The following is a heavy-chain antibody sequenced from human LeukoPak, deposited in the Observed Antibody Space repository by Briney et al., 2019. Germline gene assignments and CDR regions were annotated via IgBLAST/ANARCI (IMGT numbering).Heavy chain of an antibody. D-gene: IGHD3-9*01. V-gene: IGHV4-59*01. CDR1: GGSISSYY. CDR3: ARTRELRYFDWSFDY. Sequence: SETLSLTCTVSGGSISSYYWSWIRQPPGKGLEWPGYISYSGSTNYNPSLKSRVTLSVDTSKNHFSLKLSSVTAADTAVYYCARTRELRYFDWSFDYWGQGTMVTVSS. J-gene: IGHJ4*02. CDR2: ISYSGST.